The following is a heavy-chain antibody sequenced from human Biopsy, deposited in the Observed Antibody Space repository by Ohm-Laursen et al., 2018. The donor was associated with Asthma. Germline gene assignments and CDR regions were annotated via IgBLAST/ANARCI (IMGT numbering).Heavy chain of an antibody. V-gene: IGHV3-9*01. J-gene: IGHJ4*02. CDR1: GFTFDDYA. Sequence: SLRLSCAAAGFTFDDYAMHWVRQAPGKGLEWVSGVSWNSGSIDYADSVKGRFTISRDNAKNSLYLQMNSLRGADTALYYCVKDIRLQLWGFDSWGLGTLVTVSS. CDR2: VSWNSGSI. CDR3: VKDIRLQLWGFDS. D-gene: IGHD6-13*01.